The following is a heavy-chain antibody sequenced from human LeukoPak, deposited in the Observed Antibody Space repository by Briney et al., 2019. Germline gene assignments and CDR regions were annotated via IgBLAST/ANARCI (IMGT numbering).Heavy chain of an antibody. J-gene: IGHJ5*02. D-gene: IGHD3-10*01. Sequence: PSETLSLTCAVYGGSFSGYYWSWIRQPPGKGLEWIGEINHSGSTNYNPSLKSRVTISVDTSKNQFSLKLSSVTAADTAVYYCARGLYGSGRNWFDPWGQGTLVTVSS. CDR2: INHSGST. CDR1: GGSFSGYY. CDR3: ARGLYGSGRNWFDP. V-gene: IGHV4-34*01.